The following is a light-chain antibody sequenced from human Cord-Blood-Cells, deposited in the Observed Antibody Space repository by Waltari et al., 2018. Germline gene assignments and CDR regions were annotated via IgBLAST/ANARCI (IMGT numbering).Light chain of an antibody. Sequence: EIVLTQSQATLSLSPGERATLSCRASQSVSSSLAGYQQKPGQAPRILIYDASNRTTGIQSRFNGSGSGTDFTLTIGSLEPDYVAVYYWQQRSNGGTFGQGAKLEIK. CDR1: QSVSSS. V-gene: IGKV3-11*01. CDR3: QQRSNGGT. CDR2: DAS. J-gene: IGKJ1*01.